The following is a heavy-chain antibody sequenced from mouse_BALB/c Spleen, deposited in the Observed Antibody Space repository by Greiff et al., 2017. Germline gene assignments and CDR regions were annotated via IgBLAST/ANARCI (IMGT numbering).Heavy chain of an antibody. Sequence: VKLMESGAELVKPGASVKLSCKASGYTFTSYYMYWVKQRPGQGLEWIGEINPSNGGTNFNEKFKSKATLTVDKSSSTAYMQLSSLTSEDSAVYYCTRSAGGFAYWGQGTLVTVSA. CDR1: GYTFTSYY. CDR2: INPSNGGT. D-gene: IGHD1-2*01. J-gene: IGHJ3*01. CDR3: TRSAGGFAY. V-gene: IGHV1S81*02.